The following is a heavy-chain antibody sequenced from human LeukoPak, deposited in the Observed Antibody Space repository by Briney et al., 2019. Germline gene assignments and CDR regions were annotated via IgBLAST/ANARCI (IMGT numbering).Heavy chain of an antibody. CDR2: IYHSGTT. D-gene: IGHD3-3*01. CDR1: GGSLSSSTW. J-gene: IGHJ4*02. CDR3: ARPSSGYWTHFDY. V-gene: IGHV4-4*02. Sequence: PSGTLSLTCTVSGGSLSSSTWWNWVRQPPGKGLEWIGQIYHSGTTNYNPSLKSRVSISVDTSKNQFSLKLSSVTAADTAVYYCARPSSGYWTHFDYWGQGTLVTVSS.